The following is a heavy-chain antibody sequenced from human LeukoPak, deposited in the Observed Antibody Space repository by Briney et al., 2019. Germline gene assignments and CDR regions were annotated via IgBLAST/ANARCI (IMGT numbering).Heavy chain of an antibody. Sequence: SETLSLTCTVSGDSINTSNYFWGWIRPSTGKGLEWIGNIYYIGTSDYNPSLKSRVTISINTSNNQFSLNLRSVTAADTAFYYCARHRSGSYIRYFDFWGQGALVTVSS. CDR2: IYYIGTS. D-gene: IGHD1-26*01. V-gene: IGHV4-39*01. CDR1: GDSINTSNYF. CDR3: ARHRSGSYIRYFDF. J-gene: IGHJ4*02.